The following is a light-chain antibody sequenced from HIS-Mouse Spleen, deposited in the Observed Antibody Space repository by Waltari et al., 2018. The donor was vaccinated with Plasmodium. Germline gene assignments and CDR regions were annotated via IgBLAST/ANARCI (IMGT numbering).Light chain of an antibody. CDR1: SGSLARNY. CDR3: QSYDSSSRAV. J-gene: IGLJ7*02. V-gene: IGLV6-57*04. CDR2: EDN. Sequence: NFMLTQPHSVSESPGKTVTISCTRRSGSLARNYFQWYQQSPGSAPTTVIYEDNQRPPGVPDRFSGSIDSSSNSASLTISGLKTEDEADYYCQSYDSSSRAVFGGGTQLTAL.